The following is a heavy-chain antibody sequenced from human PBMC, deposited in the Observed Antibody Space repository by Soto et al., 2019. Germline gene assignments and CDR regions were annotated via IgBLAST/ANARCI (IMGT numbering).Heavy chain of an antibody. CDR3: AHAYGGRSLY. Sequence: QITLKESGPTLVKPTQTLTLTCTFSRFSLTTDRVGVGWIRQPPGEALEWLAVIYWDDTKTYRPSLESRLTITKDTSKNQVALTMTNMDSVDTATYYCAHAYGGRSLYWGQGTLVTVSS. CDR1: RFSLTTDRVG. D-gene: IGHD1-26*01. J-gene: IGHJ4*02. CDR2: IYWDDTK. V-gene: IGHV2-5*02.